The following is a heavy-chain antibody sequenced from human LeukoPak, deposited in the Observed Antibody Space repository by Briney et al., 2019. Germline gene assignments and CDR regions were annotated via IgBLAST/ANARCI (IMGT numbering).Heavy chain of an antibody. Sequence: GGSLRLSCAASGFTFSSYSMSWVRQDPGKGLEWVSYISSSSRTIYYADSVKGRFTISRDNAKNSLYLQMNSLKAEDTAVYYCASLWSGYYSTFDYWGQGTLVTVS. D-gene: IGHD3-3*01. J-gene: IGHJ4*02. CDR2: ISSSSRTI. CDR1: GFTFSSYS. V-gene: IGHV3-48*01. CDR3: ASLWSGYYSTFDY.